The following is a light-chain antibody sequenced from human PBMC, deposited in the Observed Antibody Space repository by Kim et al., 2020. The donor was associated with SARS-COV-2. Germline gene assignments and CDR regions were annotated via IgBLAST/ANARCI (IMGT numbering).Light chain of an antibody. CDR2: VGTGGIVG. Sequence: CNLSSGYSNYKVDWYQQRPGKGTRFVMRVGTGGIVGSKGDGIPDRFSVLGSGLNRYLTIKNIQEEDESDYHCGADHGSGSNFVCVFGGGTQLTVL. CDR1: SGYSNYK. J-gene: IGLJ3*02. CDR3: GADHGSGSNFVCV. V-gene: IGLV9-49*01.